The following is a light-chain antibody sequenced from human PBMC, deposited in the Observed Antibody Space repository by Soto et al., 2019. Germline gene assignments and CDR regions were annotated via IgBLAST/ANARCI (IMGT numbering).Light chain of an antibody. J-gene: IGLJ1*01. Sequence: QSALTQPRSVSGSPGQSVTISCTGTSSDVGGYNYVSWYQQHPGKAPKIMIYDVTQRPSGVPDRFSGSKSGNTASLTISGLQAEDEADFYCCSYAGGRSFVFGTGTQLTVL. CDR3: CSYAGGRSFV. CDR1: SSDVGGYNY. V-gene: IGLV2-11*01. CDR2: DVT.